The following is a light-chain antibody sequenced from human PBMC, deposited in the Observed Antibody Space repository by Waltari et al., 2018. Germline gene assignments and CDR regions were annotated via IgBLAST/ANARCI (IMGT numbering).Light chain of an antibody. CDR1: QGINNW. CDR2: SAS. V-gene: IGKV1-12*01. CDR3: QHTHSFPHS. J-gene: IGKJ2*03. Sequence: DIQLTQSPSSVSASVGDRLTITCRASQGINNWLGWYQQKPRKAPNLLIYSASSLQSGVPSRFSGSGSGTHFTLTISSLQPEDFATYYWQHTHSFPHSFGQGTKVQMK.